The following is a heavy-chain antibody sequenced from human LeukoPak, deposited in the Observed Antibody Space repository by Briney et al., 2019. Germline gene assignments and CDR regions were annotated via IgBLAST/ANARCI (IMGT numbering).Heavy chain of an antibody. V-gene: IGHV1-2*02. CDR3: ARANDYGDYAGYHYYMDV. CDR2: INPNSGGT. Sequence: GASVKVSCKASGGTFSSYAISWVRQAPGQGLEWMGWINPNSGGTNYAQKFQGRVTMTRDTSISTAYMELSRLRSDDTAVYYCARANDYGDYAGYHYYMDVRGKGTTVTVSS. D-gene: IGHD4-17*01. CDR1: GGTFSSYA. J-gene: IGHJ6*03.